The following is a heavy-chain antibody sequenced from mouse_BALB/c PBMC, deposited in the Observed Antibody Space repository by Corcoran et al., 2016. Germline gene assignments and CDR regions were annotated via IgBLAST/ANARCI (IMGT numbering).Heavy chain of an antibody. CDR3: AREPYAMDY. V-gene: IGHV9-3-1*01. J-gene: IGHJ4*01. CDR1: GYTFTNYG. Sequence: QIQLVQSGPERKKPGETVKISSKAAGYTFTNYGMNWVKQAPGKGLKWMGWINTYTGEPTYADDFKGRFAFSLETSASTAYLQINNLKNEDTATYFCAREPYAMDYWGQGTSVTVSS. CDR2: INTYTGEP.